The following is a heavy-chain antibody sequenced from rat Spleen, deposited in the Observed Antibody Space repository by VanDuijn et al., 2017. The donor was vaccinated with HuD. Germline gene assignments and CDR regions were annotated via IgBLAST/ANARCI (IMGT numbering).Heavy chain of an antibody. Sequence: EVQLVESGGGLVQPGRSLKLSCAASGFTFSDYGVAWVRQAPTTGLEWVATISYGDSSGHSGTYYRDSVKGRFTIARDNAKSTLYLQMDSLRSEDTATYYCARHRDWGRGWFAYWGQGTLVTVSS. CDR3: ARHRDWGRGWFAY. J-gene: IGHJ3*01. D-gene: IGHD5-1*01. CDR1: GFTFSDYG. CDR2: ISYGDSSGHSGT. V-gene: IGHV5-29*01.